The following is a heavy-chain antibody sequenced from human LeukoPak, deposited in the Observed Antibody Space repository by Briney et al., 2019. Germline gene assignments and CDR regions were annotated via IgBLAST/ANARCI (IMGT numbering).Heavy chain of an antibody. CDR1: GYTFTSYG. CDR3: AREPPIYYYGSETNDY. CDR2: ISAYNGNT. J-gene: IGHJ4*02. Sequence: ASVKVSCKASGYTFTSYGISWVRQAPGQGLEWMGWISAYNGNTNYAQKLQGRVTMTTDTSTSTAYMELRSLRSDDTAVYYCAREPPIYYYGSETNDYWGQGTLVTVSS. V-gene: IGHV1-18*01. D-gene: IGHD3-10*01.